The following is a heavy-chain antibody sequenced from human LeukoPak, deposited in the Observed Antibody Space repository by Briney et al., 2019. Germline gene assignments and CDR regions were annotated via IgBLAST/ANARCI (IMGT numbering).Heavy chain of an antibody. D-gene: IGHD6-19*01. J-gene: IGHJ4*02. Sequence: PGGSLRLSCAASGFTFGSYWMHWVRQVPGKGLVWVSRINIDGSSTSYADSVKGRFTISRDNAKNSLYLQMNSLRAEDTAVYYCARDMEQWLVLDYWGQGTLVTVSS. CDR3: ARDMEQWLVLDY. CDR2: INIDGSST. V-gene: IGHV3-74*01. CDR1: GFTFGSYW.